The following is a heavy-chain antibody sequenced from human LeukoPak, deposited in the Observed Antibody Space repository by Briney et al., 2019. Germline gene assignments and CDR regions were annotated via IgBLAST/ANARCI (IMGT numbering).Heavy chain of an antibody. Sequence: SETLSLTCAVYGGSFSPYYWSWIRQPPGKGLEWIGEINHSGSTNYNPSLKSRVTISVDTSKNQFSLRLSSVTAADTAVCYCARGGFYCGGDCYVDYWGQGTLVTVSS. V-gene: IGHV4-34*01. CDR3: ARGGFYCGGDCYVDY. J-gene: IGHJ4*02. CDR1: GGSFSPYY. D-gene: IGHD2-21*02. CDR2: INHSGST.